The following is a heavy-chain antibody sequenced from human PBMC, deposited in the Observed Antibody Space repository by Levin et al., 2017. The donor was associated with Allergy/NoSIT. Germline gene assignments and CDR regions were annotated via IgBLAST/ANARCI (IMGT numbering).Heavy chain of an antibody. V-gene: IGHV4-31*03. Sequence: SETLSLTCTVSGGSISSGGYYWSWIRQHPGKGLEWIGYIYYSGSTYYNPSLKSRVTISVDTSKNQFSLKLSSVTAADTAVYYCATLYLYYYGSGRGFDPWGQGTLVTVSS. D-gene: IGHD3-10*01. CDR1: GGSISSGGYY. CDR3: ATLYLYYYGSGRGFDP. CDR2: IYYSGST. J-gene: IGHJ5*02.